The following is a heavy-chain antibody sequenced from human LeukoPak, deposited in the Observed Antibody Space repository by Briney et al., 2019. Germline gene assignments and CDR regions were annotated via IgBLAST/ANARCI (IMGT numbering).Heavy chain of an antibody. J-gene: IGHJ4*02. D-gene: IGHD3-10*01. CDR1: GYSFNTYW. CDR3: ARWLGGANVDY. Sequence: GESLKISCKGSGYSFNTYWIAWVRQMLGKGLELMGIIYPSDSDTRYSPSFQGQVTISADKSISTAYLQWSSLKASDTAMYYCARWLGGANVDYWGQGTLVTVSS. V-gene: IGHV5-51*01. CDR2: IYPSDSDT.